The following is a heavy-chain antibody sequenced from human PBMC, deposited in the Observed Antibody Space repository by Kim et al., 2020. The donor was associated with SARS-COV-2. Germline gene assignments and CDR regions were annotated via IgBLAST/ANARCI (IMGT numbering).Heavy chain of an antibody. CDR1: GFTFSSYG. CDR2: IWYDGSNK. D-gene: IGHD6-19*01. J-gene: IGHJ6*02. V-gene: IGHV3-33*01. CDR3: ARAAAVACMDV. Sequence: GGSLRLSCAASGFTFSSYGMHWVRQAPGKGLEWVAVIWYDGSNKYYADSVKGRFTISRDNSKNTLYLQMNSLRAEDTAVYYCARAAAVACMDVWGQGTTVTVSS.